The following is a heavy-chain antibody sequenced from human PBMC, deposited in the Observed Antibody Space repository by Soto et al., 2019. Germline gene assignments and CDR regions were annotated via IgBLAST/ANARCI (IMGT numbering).Heavy chain of an antibody. V-gene: IGHV3-NL1*01. D-gene: IGHD2-2*01. CDR2: INSRGGST. J-gene: IGHJ4*02. CDR3: AKGRSSTSCYAFDY. Sequence: PGGSLRLSCVASGFTFSNFGMHWVRQAPGKGVEWVSAINSRGGSTYYADSEKGRFTSSRDSSKNTLYLQMNSLRAEDTAVYYCAKGRSSTSCYAFDYWGQGTLDTVSS. CDR1: GFTFSNFG.